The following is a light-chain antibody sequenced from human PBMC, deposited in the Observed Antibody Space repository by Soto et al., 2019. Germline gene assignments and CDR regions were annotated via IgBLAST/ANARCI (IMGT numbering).Light chain of an antibody. Sequence: QSALTQPASVSGSPGQSITISCTGTSSDVGAYNFVSWYQQHPGKAPKLMIYEVTNRPSGVSYRFSGSKSGNTASLTISGLQAEDEADYFCSSYTSTSTLHYVFGTGTKLTVL. CDR3: SSYTSTSTLHYV. CDR2: EVT. CDR1: SSDVGAYNF. J-gene: IGLJ1*01. V-gene: IGLV2-14*01.